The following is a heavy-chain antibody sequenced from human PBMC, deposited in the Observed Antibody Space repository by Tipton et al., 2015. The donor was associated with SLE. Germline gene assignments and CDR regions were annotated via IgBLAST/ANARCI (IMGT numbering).Heavy chain of an antibody. D-gene: IGHD6-6*01. CDR3: AKYSSSSDY. CDR1: GGSISSSSYY. CDR2: IYYSGST. Sequence: LRLSCTVSGGSISSSSYYWGWIRQPPGKGLEWIGSIYYSGSTYYNPSLKSRVTISVDTPKNQFSLKLSSVTAADTAVYYCAKYSSSSDYWGQGTLVTVSS. V-gene: IGHV4-39*07. J-gene: IGHJ4*02.